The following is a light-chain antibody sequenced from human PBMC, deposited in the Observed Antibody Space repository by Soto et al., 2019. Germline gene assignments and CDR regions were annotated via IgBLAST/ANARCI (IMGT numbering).Light chain of an antibody. J-gene: IGKJ4*01. Sequence: EIVLTQSPAMRSLSPGEGATLSCRASQSVNRYVAWYQQKPGQAPRLLIYDASSRATGIPTRFSGSGSGTDFTLTISSLEPEDFAVYYCQQRSQWPLTFGGGTKVEIK. CDR2: DAS. CDR3: QQRSQWPLT. V-gene: IGKV3-11*01. CDR1: QSVNRY.